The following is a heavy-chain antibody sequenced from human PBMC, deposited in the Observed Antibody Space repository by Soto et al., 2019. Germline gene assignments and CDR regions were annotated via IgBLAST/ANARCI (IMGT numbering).Heavy chain of an antibody. D-gene: IGHD1-26*01. CDR3: AKSRESGSYVGGTFFDY. J-gene: IGHJ4*02. V-gene: IGHV3-23*01. Sequence: EVQLLESGGGLVQPGGSRRFSCAASGFTFSSYAMSWVRQAPGKGLEWVSAISGSGGSTYYADSVKGRFTISRDNSKNTLYLQMNSLRAEDTAVYYGAKSRESGSYVGGTFFDYWGQGTLVTVSS. CDR1: GFTFSSYA. CDR2: ISGSGGST.